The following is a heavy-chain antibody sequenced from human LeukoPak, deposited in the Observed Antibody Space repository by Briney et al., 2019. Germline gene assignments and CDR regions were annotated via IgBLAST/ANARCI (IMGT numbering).Heavy chain of an antibody. J-gene: IGHJ6*03. CDR1: GYSISSGYY. CDR3: ARDAIAAAGTQLPYYYYYMDV. D-gene: IGHD6-13*01. CDR2: IYHSGST. Sequence: SETLSLTCTVSGYSISSGYYWGWIRQPPGKGLEWIGRIYHSGSTYYNPSLKSRLTISVDTSKNHFSLNLSSVTAADTAVYYCARDAIAAAGTQLPYYYYYMDVWGKGTTVTISS. V-gene: IGHV4-38-2*02.